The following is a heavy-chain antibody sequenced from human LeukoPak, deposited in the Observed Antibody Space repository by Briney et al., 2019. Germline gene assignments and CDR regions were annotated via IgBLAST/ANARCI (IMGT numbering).Heavy chain of an antibody. CDR1: GFTFSSYR. V-gene: IGHV3-48*02. D-gene: IGHD5-18*01. CDR2: MNSSDTTI. Sequence: QTGGSLRLSCAASGFTFSSYRMNWVRQAPGKGLEWVSYMNSSDTTIYYADSVKGRFTISRDNAKNSLYLQMNSLRDEDTAVYYCARRERRGYTYGRGTLDIWGQGTMVTVSS. CDR3: ARRERRGYTYGRGTLDI. J-gene: IGHJ3*02.